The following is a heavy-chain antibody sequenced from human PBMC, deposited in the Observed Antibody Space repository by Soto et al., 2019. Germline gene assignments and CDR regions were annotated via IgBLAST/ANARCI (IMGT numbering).Heavy chain of an antibody. CDR1: GFTFTSSA. V-gene: IGHV1-58*01. CDR2: IVVGSGNT. Sequence: ASVKVSCKASGFTFTSSAVQWVRQARGQRLEWIGWIVVGSGNTNYAQKFQERVTITRDMSTSTAYMELSSLRSEDTAIYYCARDRALNNAAVGMAHWGKGSLVTVSS. CDR3: ARDRALNNAAVGMAH. D-gene: IGHD6-13*01. J-gene: IGHJ4*02.